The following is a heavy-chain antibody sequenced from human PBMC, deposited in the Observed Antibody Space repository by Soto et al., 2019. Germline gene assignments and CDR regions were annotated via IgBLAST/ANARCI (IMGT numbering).Heavy chain of an antibody. D-gene: IGHD2-15*01. Sequence: SSETLSLTCTVSGGSISSGDYYWSWIRQPPGKGLEWIGYIYYSGSTYYNPSLKSRVTISVDTSKNQFSLKLSSVTAADTAVYYCARFISSVVVVAATQVDYFDYWGQGTLVTVSS. CDR1: GGSISSGDYY. V-gene: IGHV4-30-4*01. J-gene: IGHJ4*02. CDR3: ARFISSVVVVAATQVDYFDY. CDR2: IYYSGST.